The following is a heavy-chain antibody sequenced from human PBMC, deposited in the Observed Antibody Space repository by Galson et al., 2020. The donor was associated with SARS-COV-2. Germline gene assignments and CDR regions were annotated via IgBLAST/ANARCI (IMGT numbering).Heavy chain of an antibody. D-gene: IGHD2-21*02. J-gene: IGHJ4*02. CDR3: ARGVSGAYCGGDCYSNGCDG. CDR2: IYYSEST. CDR1: GGSISSYY. Sequence: ETSETLSLTCTVSGGSISSYYWSWIRQPPGKGLEWIGYIYYSESTNYNPSLKSRVTISVDTSKNQFFLKQSSVTAADTAAYYCARGVSGAYCGGDCYSNGCDGWGQGTLVTVSS. V-gene: IGHV4-59*08.